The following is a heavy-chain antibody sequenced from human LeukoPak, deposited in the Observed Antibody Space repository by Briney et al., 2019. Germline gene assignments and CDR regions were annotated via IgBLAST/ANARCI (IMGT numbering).Heavy chain of an antibody. J-gene: IGHJ4*02. CDR3: ARTYKYGSSFRHFDY. D-gene: IGHD6-13*01. V-gene: IGHV4-31*03. CDR1: GGSISSGGYY. Sequence: PSETLSLTCTVSGGSISSGGYYWSWIRQRPGKGLEWIGYIYYSGSTYYNPSLKSRIIISVDTSNNQFSLNLSSVIAADTAVYYCARTYKYGSSFRHFDYWGQGTLVTVSS. CDR2: IYYSGST.